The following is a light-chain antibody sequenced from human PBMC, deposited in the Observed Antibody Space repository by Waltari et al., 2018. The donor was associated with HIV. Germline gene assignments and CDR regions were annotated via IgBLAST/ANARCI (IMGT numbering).Light chain of an antibody. CDR2: AAS. CDR3: QQSYSTPVT. V-gene: IGKV1-39*01. Sequence: DIQMTQSPSSLSASVGDRVTITCRASQSISSYLNWYQQKPGKAPKLLIYAASSLQSEVPSRFSGSGSGTDFTLTISSLQPEDFATYYCQQSYSTPVTFGQGTKVEIK. J-gene: IGKJ1*01. CDR1: QSISSY.